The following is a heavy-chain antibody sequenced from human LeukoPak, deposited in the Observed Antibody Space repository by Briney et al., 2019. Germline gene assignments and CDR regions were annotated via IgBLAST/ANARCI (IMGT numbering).Heavy chain of an antibody. CDR3: ARDLVVRGRWSWFDP. D-gene: IGHD3-10*01. CDR1: RFTFSSYT. Sequence: GGSLRLSCAASRFTFSSYTMSWVRQAPGKGLEWVSAISGSGDTTYYADSVKGRFTISRDNSKNTLYLQMNSLRVEDMAVYYCARDLVVRGRWSWFDPRGQGTLVTVSS. J-gene: IGHJ5*02. CDR2: ISGSGDTT. V-gene: IGHV3-23*01.